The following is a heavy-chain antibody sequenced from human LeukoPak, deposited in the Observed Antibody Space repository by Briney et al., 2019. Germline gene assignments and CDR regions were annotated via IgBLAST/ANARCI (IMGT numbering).Heavy chain of an antibody. D-gene: IGHD3-10*02. V-gene: IGHV3-48*03. CDR3: AELGITMIGGV. J-gene: IGHJ6*04. CDR2: ISNSGSTI. CDR1: GFTFSSYE. Sequence: GGSLRLSCAASGFTFSSYEMNWVRQAPGKGLEWVSYISNSGSTIYYTDSVKGRFTISRDNAKNSLYLQMNSLRAEDTAVYYCAELGITMIGGVWGKGTTVTISS.